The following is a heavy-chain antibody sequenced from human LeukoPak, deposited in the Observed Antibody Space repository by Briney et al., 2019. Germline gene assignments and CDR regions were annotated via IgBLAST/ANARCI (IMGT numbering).Heavy chain of an antibody. V-gene: IGHV3-73*01. Sequence: GGSLRLSCAASGFTFSGAAMHWVRQASGKGLEWLGRIRSQANNYATAYGVSVKGRFTISRDDSKNTAYLQMNSLKTEDTAVYYCTRDDSTSSAFYYMDVWGKGTTVTVSS. J-gene: IGHJ6*03. CDR1: GFTFSGAA. D-gene: IGHD6-6*01. CDR2: IRSQANNYAT. CDR3: TRDDSTSSAFYYMDV.